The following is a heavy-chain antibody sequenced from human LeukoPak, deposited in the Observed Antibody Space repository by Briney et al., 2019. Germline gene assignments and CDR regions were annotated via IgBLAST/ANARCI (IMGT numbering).Heavy chain of an antibody. V-gene: IGHV3-23*01. CDR1: GFTFTKYD. CDR2: ISASGVMT. D-gene: IGHD1-26*01. Sequence: PGGSLRLSCAASGFTFTKYDMTWVRQAPGKGLEWVSSISASGVMTYYADSVKGRFTVSRDNSKNSLYLQMSSLTAADTAVYYCAKDRSIGTYYTFDHWGQGTLVTVSS. J-gene: IGHJ4*02. CDR3: AKDRSIGTYYTFDH.